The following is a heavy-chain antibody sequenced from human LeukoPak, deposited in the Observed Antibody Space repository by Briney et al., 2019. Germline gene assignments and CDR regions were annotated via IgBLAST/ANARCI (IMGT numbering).Heavy chain of an antibody. CDR3: ARQSGLPYYYDSSGYDY. Sequence: GGSLRLSCAASGFSFSNYWMSWVRQAPGKGLEWAANIKQDGSEKYYVDSMEGRFTISRDNAKNSLYLQMNSLRAEDTAVYYCARQSGLPYYYDSSGYDYWGQGTLVTVSS. CDR2: IKQDGSEK. V-gene: IGHV3-7*01. CDR1: GFSFSNYW. J-gene: IGHJ4*02. D-gene: IGHD3-22*01.